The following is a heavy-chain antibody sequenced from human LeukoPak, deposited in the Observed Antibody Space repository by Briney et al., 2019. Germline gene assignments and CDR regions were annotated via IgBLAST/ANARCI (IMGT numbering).Heavy chain of an antibody. Sequence: GASVKVSCKASGYTFTGYYMHWVRQAPGQGLEWVGWINPNSGGTNYAQKFQGRVTMTRDTSISTAYMELSRLRSDDTAMYYCAREHSSSSGKVFDYWGQGTLVTVSS. J-gene: IGHJ4*02. V-gene: IGHV1-2*02. D-gene: IGHD6-6*01. CDR1: GYTFTGYY. CDR3: AREHSSSSGKVFDY. CDR2: INPNSGGT.